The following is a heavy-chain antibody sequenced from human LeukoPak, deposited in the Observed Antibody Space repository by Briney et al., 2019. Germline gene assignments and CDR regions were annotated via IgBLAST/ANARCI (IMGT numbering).Heavy chain of an antibody. D-gene: IGHD3-22*01. CDR2: ISSSSSYI. Sequence: GGSLRLSCAASGFTFSSYSMNWVRQAPGKGLEWVSSISSSSSYIYYADSVKGRFTISRDNSKNTLYLQMNSLRAEDTAVYYCAKDYYYDISGYYPRGSFDYWGQGTLVTVSS. V-gene: IGHV3-21*04. CDR1: GFTFSSYS. CDR3: AKDYYYDISGYYPRGSFDY. J-gene: IGHJ4*02.